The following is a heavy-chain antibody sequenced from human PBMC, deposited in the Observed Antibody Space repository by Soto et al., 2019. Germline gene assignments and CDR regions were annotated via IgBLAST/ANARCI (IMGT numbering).Heavy chain of an antibody. V-gene: IGHV4-59*01. CDR1: GGSISSYY. Sequence: PSETLSLTCTVSGGSISSYYWSWIRQPPGKGLEWIGYIYYSGSTNYNPSLKSRVTISVDTSKNQFSLKLSSVTAADTAVYYCAGGIAAAPANCFDSWGQGTLVTLSS. CDR3: AGGIAAAPANCFDS. J-gene: IGHJ5*01. D-gene: IGHD6-13*01. CDR2: IYYSGST.